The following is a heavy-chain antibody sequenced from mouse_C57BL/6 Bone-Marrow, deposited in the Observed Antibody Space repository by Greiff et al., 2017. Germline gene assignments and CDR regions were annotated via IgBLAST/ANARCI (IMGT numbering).Heavy chain of an antibody. CDR2: IDPANGNT. V-gene: IGHV14-3*01. CDR1: GFNIKNTY. CDR3: ARNYGSSYGFAY. D-gene: IGHD1-1*01. Sequence: EVKLVESVAELVRPGASVKLSCTASGFNIKNTYMHWVKQRPEQGLEWIGRIDPANGNTKYAPKFQGKATITADTSSNTAYLQLSSLTSEDTAIYYCARNYGSSYGFAYWGQGTLVTVSA. J-gene: IGHJ3*01.